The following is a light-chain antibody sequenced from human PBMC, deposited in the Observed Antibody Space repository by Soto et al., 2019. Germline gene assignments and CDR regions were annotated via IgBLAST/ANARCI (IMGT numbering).Light chain of an antibody. J-gene: IGKJ4*01. CDR3: QQYYSTPPT. CDR1: QSVLYSSNNKNY. CDR2: WAS. V-gene: IGKV4-1*01. Sequence: DIVMTQSPDSLAVSLGERATINCKSSQSVLYSSNNKNYLAWYQQKPGQPPKLLLYWASTRESGVPDRFSGSGSGTDFTLIISSLQAEDVAVYYCQQYYSTPPTFGGGTKVEIK.